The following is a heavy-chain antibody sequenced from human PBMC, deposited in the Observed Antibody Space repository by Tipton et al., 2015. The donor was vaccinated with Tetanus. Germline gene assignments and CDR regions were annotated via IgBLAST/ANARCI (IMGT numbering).Heavy chain of an antibody. CDR1: GGSISSGSYY. V-gene: IGHV4-31*03. CDR3: ATRNVVGQRPVRGNWFDP. D-gene: IGHD2-2*01. J-gene: IGHJ5*02. Sequence: TLSLTCTVSGGSISSGSYYWSWIRQHPGRGLEWIGYISYSGSSYYSLSLKSRVTMSADTSKNQFSLKLRSVTAADTAIYYCATRNVVGQRPVRGNWFDPWGLGTLVPVSS. CDR2: ISYSGSS.